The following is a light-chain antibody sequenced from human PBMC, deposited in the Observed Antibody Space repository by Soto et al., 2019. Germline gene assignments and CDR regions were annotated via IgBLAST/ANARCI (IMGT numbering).Light chain of an antibody. Sequence: EIVLTQSPATLSLSPGERATLSCRASQSVKSLLGWYQQRPGQAPRLVIYDASYRATGIPARFSGSGWGTDFTLTISSLEPEDFAIYYCQQYGGVPYTFGQGTKLEIK. CDR1: QSVKSL. V-gene: IGKV3-11*01. CDR3: QQYGGVPYT. CDR2: DAS. J-gene: IGKJ2*01.